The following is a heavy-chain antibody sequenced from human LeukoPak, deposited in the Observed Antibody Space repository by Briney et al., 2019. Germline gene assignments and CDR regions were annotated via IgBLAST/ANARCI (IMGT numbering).Heavy chain of an antibody. V-gene: IGHV4-39*07. Sequence: NPSETLSLTCTVSGGSISSSSYYWGWIRQPPGKGLEWIGEIYHSGSTNYNPSLKSRVTISVDKSKNQFSLKLSSVTAADTAVYYCARDFEGSSGLFDYWGQGTLVTVSS. D-gene: IGHD6-19*01. CDR1: GGSISSSSYY. CDR3: ARDFEGSSGLFDY. J-gene: IGHJ4*02. CDR2: IYHSGST.